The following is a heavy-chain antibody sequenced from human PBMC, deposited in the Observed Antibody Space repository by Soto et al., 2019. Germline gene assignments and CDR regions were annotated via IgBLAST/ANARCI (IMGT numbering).Heavy chain of an antibody. V-gene: IGHV4-30-2*01. J-gene: IGHJ5*02. CDR3: ARGQVVAAQP. D-gene: IGHD2-15*01. CDR1: GGSISSGGYS. CDR2: IYHSGST. Sequence: QLQLQESGSGLVKPSQTLSLTCAVSGGSISSGGYSWSWIRQPPGKGLEWIGYIYHSGSTYYNPSRKSRVTTSVDRSNTQFSLKLSSVTAADTAVYYCARGQVVAAQPWGQGTLVTVSS.